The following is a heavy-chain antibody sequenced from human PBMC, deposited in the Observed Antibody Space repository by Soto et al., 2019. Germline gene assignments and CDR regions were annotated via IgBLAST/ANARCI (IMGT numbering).Heavy chain of an antibody. Sequence: ASVKVSCKVSGYTLTELSMHWVRQAPGRGLEWMGGFDPEDGETIYAQKFQGRVTMTEDTSTDTAYMELSSLRSEDTAVYYCATGVIPAAIGPYYYYMDVWGKGTTVTVS. CDR2: FDPEDGET. CDR3: ATGVIPAAIGPYYYYMDV. V-gene: IGHV1-24*01. J-gene: IGHJ6*03. CDR1: GYTLTELS. D-gene: IGHD2-2*01.